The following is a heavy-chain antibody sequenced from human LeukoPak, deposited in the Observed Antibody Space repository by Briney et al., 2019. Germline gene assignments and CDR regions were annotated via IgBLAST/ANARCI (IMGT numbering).Heavy chain of an antibody. Sequence: GGSLRLSCAASGFTFSSYEMNWVRQAPGKGLEWVSYISSSGSTIYYADSVKGRFTISRDNAKNSLYLQMNSLRAEDTAVYYCARDQGSGGSCHDYWGQGTLVTVSS. CDR3: ARDQGSGGSCHDY. V-gene: IGHV3-48*03. D-gene: IGHD2-15*01. CDR2: ISSSGSTI. CDR1: GFTFSSYE. J-gene: IGHJ4*02.